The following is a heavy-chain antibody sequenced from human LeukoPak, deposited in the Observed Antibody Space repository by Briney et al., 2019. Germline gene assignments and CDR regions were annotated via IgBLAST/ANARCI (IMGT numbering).Heavy chain of an antibody. V-gene: IGHV3-21*01. D-gene: IGHD5-18*01. Sequence: GGSLRLSSAASGFTFSSYSMNWVRQAPGKGLEWVSSISSSSRYIYYADSVKGRFTISRDNAKNSLYLQMNSLRAEDTAVYYCARDRQLWSSHDAFDIWGQGTMVTVSS. CDR1: GFTFSSYS. CDR3: ARDRQLWSSHDAFDI. CDR2: ISSSSRYI. J-gene: IGHJ3*02.